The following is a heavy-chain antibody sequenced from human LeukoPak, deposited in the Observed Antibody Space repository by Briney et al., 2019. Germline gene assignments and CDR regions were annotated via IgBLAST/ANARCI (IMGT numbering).Heavy chain of an antibody. CDR2: TGPDGKKT. V-gene: IGHV3-33*01. CDR1: GFTFNRYG. CDR3: ARQMVEGQQNYYMDV. J-gene: IGHJ6*03. D-gene: IGHD2-15*01. Sequence: GGSLRLSCAASGFTFNRYGMHWVRQAPGKGLEWVAFTGPDGKKTFYGDSLNGRFTISRDNFEDTVFLQMNTMRAEDTTVYYCARQMVEGQQNYYMDVWGNGTTVTVSS.